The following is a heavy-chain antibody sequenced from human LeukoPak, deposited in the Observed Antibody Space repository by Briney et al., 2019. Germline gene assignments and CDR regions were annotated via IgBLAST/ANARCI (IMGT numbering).Heavy chain of an antibody. D-gene: IGHD3-10*01. CDR2: IIHSGST. V-gene: IGHV4-34*01. CDR3: ARGGTRITMVRGVIALDY. J-gene: IGHJ4*02. Sequence: SETLSLTCAVYGDSFSGYYWSWIRQPPGKGLEWIGEIIHSGSTNYNPSLKSRVTISVDTSKNQFSLKLSSVTAADTAVYYCARGGTRITMVRGVIALDYWGQGTLVTVSS. CDR1: GDSFSGYY.